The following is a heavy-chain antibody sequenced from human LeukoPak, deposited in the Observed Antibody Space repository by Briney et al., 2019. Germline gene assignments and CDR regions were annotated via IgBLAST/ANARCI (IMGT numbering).Heavy chain of an antibody. CDR3: ARGTGYTNSWAYWYFDL. J-gene: IGHJ2*01. CDR1: GFTFSNYW. Sequence: GGSLRLSCAASGFTFSNYWMHWVRQAPGKGLVWVSRINIDGSITTYADSVKGRFTISRDNAKNTLSLQMNSLRAEDTAVYYCARGTGYTNSWAYWYFDLWGRGTLVTVSS. CDR2: INIDGSIT. D-gene: IGHD6-13*01. V-gene: IGHV3-74*01.